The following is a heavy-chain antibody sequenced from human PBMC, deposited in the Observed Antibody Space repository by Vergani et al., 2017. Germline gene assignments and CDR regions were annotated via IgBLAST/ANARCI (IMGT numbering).Heavy chain of an antibody. CDR1: GFTFNQYG. D-gene: IGHD6-13*01. CDR3: ARMKPYSSRPRGAFDI. V-gene: IGHV3-7*01. Sequence: VQLVESGGGVVQPGRSLRLSCAASGFTFNQYGMHWVRQAPGKGLEGLANINQDGSAKNYVDSVKGRFTISRDNAKNSVLMQMNSLRVEDTAVYYCARMKPYSSRPRGAFDIWGLGTMVTVSS. CDR2: INQDGSAK. J-gene: IGHJ3*02.